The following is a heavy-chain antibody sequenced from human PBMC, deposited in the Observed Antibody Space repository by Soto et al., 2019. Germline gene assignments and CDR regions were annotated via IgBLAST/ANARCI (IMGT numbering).Heavy chain of an antibody. D-gene: IGHD1-26*01. Sequence: QVQLVQSGAEVKKPGASVKVSCKASGYTFTGYYMHWVRQAPGQGLEWMGWINPIFGTANYAQKFQGRVTITADESTSTAYMELSSLRSEDTAVYYCATDTESGSYYLWGQGTLVTVSS. V-gene: IGHV1-69*01. CDR1: GYTFTGYY. CDR2: INPIFGTA. CDR3: ATDTESGSYYL. J-gene: IGHJ4*02.